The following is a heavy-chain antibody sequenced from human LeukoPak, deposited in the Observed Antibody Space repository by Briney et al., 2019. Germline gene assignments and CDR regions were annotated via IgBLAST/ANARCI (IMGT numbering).Heavy chain of an antibody. CDR1: GGSVSSGSYS. V-gene: IGHV4-61*01. CDR3: ARRRRVNLAAAGVYFDY. CDR2: IYYSGST. D-gene: IGHD6-13*01. J-gene: IGHJ4*02. Sequence: PSETLSLTCTVSGGSVSSGSYSWSWIRQPPGKGLEWIGYIYYSGSTNYNPSLKSRVTISVDTSKNQFSLKLSSVTAADTAVYYCARRRRVNLAAAGVYFDYWGQGTLVTVSS.